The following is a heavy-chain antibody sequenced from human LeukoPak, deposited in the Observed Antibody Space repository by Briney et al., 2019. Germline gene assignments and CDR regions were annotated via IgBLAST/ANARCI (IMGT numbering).Heavy chain of an antibody. Sequence: SETLSPTCTVSGGSISSYYWSWIRQPAGKGLEWIGRIYTSGSTNYNPSLKSRVTMSVDTSKNQFSLKLSSVTAADTAVYYCARDLYYYGSGSYSASRDWYFDLWGRGTLVTVSS. D-gene: IGHD3-10*01. CDR3: ARDLYYYGSGSYSASRDWYFDL. J-gene: IGHJ2*01. V-gene: IGHV4-4*07. CDR2: IYTSGST. CDR1: GGSISSYY.